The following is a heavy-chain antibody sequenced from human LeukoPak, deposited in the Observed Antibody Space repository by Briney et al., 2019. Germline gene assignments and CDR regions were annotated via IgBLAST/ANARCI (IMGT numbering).Heavy chain of an antibody. J-gene: IGHJ6*04. CDR2: IYHSGST. Sequence: SETLSLTCAVSGGSISSSNWWSWVRPPPGKGLEWIGEIYHSGSTNYNPSLKSRVTISVDKSKNQFSLKLSSVTAADTAVYYCARSYDDYVYYYGMDVWGKGTTVTVSS. V-gene: IGHV4-4*02. CDR3: ARSYDDYVYYYGMDV. D-gene: IGHD4-17*01. CDR1: GGSISSSNW.